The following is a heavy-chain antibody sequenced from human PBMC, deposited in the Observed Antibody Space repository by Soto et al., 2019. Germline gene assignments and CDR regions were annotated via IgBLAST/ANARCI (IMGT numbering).Heavy chain of an antibody. Sequence: GGSLRLSCAASGFSFGSYAMSWVRQAPGKGLEWVSGISGSGGSTYDTDSVRGRFTISRDNSKNTLYLQMNSLRAEDTALYYCAKDQAIRKGTTWARFDSWGLGTLVTVSS. J-gene: IGHJ4*02. CDR3: AKDQAIRKGTTWARFDS. CDR2: ISGSGGST. D-gene: IGHD3-10*01. V-gene: IGHV3-23*01. CDR1: GFSFGSYA.